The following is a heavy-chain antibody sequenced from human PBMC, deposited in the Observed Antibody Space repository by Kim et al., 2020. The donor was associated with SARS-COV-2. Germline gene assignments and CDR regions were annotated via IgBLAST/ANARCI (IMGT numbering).Heavy chain of an antibody. CDR3: ARGVRADYYYGMDV. D-gene: IGHD6-13*01. V-gene: IGHV4-59*01. CDR2: IYYSGST. J-gene: IGHJ6*02. CDR1: GGSISSYY. Sequence: SETLSLTCTVSGGSISSYYWSWIRQPPGKGLEWIGYIYYSGSTNYNPSLKSRVTISVDTSKNQFSLKLSSVTAADTAVYYCARGVRADYYYGMDVWGQGTTVTVSS.